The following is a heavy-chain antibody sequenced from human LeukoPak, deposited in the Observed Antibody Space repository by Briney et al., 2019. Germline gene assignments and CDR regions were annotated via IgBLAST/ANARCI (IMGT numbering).Heavy chain of an antibody. D-gene: IGHD6-25*01. V-gene: IGHV3-64D*06. CDR3: EIGIAAAAFDY. CDR2: ISSNGGST. CDR1: GFTFSSYA. Sequence: QPGGSLRLSCSASGFTFSSYAMHWVRQAPGKGLEYVSAISSNGGSTYYADSVKGRFTISRDNSKNTLYLQMSSLRAEDTAVYYCEIGIAAAAFDYWGQGTLVTVSS. J-gene: IGHJ4*02.